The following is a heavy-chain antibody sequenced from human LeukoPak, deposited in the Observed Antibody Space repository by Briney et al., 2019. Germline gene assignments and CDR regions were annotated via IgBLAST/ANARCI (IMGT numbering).Heavy chain of an antibody. D-gene: IGHD5-12*01. CDR3: AKDVYSGYDYGGFDY. Sequence: PGGSLRLSCTASGLTFSTSGFNWVRPAPGKGLEWVASIGPTGSDRYHADSIKVRFTISRDNANNFLYLQMDSLRAEDMALYYCAKDVYSGYDYGGFDYWGQGTLVTVSS. V-gene: IGHV3-21*04. J-gene: IGHJ4*02. CDR1: GLTFSTSG. CDR2: IGPTGSDR.